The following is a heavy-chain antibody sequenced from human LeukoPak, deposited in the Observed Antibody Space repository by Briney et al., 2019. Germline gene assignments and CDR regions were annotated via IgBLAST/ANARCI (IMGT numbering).Heavy chain of an antibody. V-gene: IGHV4-39*07. CDR1: GGSISTTNYY. CDR3: ASRRVRGVLDY. Sequence: SETLSLTCTVSGGSISTTNYYWGWIRQSPGKGLEWFGCVYYSGSTYYNPSLKSRVTISVDTSKNQFSLKLSSVTAADTAVYYCASRRVRGVLDYWGRGTLVTVSS. CDR2: VYYSGST. D-gene: IGHD3-10*01. J-gene: IGHJ4*02.